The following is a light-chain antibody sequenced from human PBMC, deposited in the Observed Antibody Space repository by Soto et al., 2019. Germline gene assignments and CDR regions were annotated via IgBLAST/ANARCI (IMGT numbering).Light chain of an antibody. CDR2: GAS. Sequence: EILMTQSPSTLSVSVGERATLSCRASQSVSRNLAWYQHKPGQAPRLLIYGASTRATGIPARFSGSGSGTEFTLTISSLQSEDFELYYCQQYNNSPRTFGQGTKVDIK. J-gene: IGKJ1*01. V-gene: IGKV3-15*01. CDR3: QQYNNSPRT. CDR1: QSVSRN.